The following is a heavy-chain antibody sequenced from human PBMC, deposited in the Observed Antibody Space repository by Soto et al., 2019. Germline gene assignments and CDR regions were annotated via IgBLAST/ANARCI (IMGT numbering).Heavy chain of an antibody. CDR1: GFTFSSYD. CDR3: AKPIVAAGYYGMHV. V-gene: IGHV3-30*18. Sequence: GGSLRLSCAASGFTFSSYDMHWVRQAPGKGLEWVAVISFDGSNKYYADSVKGRFTISRDKSKNKLYLQMNSLGVEDTAVYYCAKPIVAAGYYGMHVWGQGTTVTVSS. D-gene: IGHD6-13*01. CDR2: ISFDGSNK. J-gene: IGHJ6*02.